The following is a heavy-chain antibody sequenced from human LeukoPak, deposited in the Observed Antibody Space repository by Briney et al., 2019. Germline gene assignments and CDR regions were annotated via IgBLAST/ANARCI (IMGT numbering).Heavy chain of an antibody. J-gene: IGHJ4*02. CDR3: ARALPMGWLRYNNPDYYFDY. Sequence: SETLSLTCNVSGGSIGSSSYYWGWIRQPPGKGLEWVGNIDYSGSTHYNPSLKSRVTISVDTSKNQFSLKLSSVTAADTAVYYCARALPMGWLRYNNPDYYFDYWGQGTLVTVSS. D-gene: IGHD5-12*01. V-gene: IGHV4-39*07. CDR1: GGSIGSSSYY. CDR2: IDYSGST.